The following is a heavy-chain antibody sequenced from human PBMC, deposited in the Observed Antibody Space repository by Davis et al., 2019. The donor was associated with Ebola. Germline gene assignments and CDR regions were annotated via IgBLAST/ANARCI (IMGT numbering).Heavy chain of an antibody. Sequence: ESLKISCAASGITSSRYSMNWVRQAPGKGLEWVSYISSSSSTIYYADSVKGRFTISRDNANNSLYLQMNSLRDEDTAEYYCARVRGRSGGSCYDYWGQGTLVTVSS. D-gene: IGHD2-15*01. J-gene: IGHJ4*02. CDR3: ARVRGRSGGSCYDY. CDR1: GITSSRYS. V-gene: IGHV3-48*02. CDR2: ISSSSSTI.